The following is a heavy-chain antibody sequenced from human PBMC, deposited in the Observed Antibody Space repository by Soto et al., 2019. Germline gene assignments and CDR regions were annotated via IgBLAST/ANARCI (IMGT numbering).Heavy chain of an antibody. CDR2: ISGSGAST. D-gene: IGHD3-22*01. V-gene: IGHV3-23*01. Sequence: EVQLLESGGGLVQPGGSLRLSGAASGYTLSNYGMNCVRQAPGKGLEWVPGISGSGASTYYADSVKGRFTSSRDGSQDPLQIQRHSRRAGDTAVYYCANDKYYDGGQGTLFTVSS. J-gene: IGHJ4*02. CDR3: ANDKYYD. CDR1: GYTLSNYG.